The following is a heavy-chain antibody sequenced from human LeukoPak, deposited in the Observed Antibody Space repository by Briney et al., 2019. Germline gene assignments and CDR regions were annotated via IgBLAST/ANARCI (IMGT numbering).Heavy chain of an antibody. CDR3: ARGALWFGSPTGFFDY. V-gene: IGHV4-61*02. CDR1: GGSISSGSYY. J-gene: IGHJ4*02. Sequence: SQTLSLTCTVYGGSISSGSYYWSWIRQPAGKGLEWIGRIYTSGSTNYNPSLKSRVTISVDTSKNQFSLKLSSVTAADTAVYYCARGALWFGSPTGFFDYWGQGTLVTVSS. CDR2: IYTSGST. D-gene: IGHD3-10*01.